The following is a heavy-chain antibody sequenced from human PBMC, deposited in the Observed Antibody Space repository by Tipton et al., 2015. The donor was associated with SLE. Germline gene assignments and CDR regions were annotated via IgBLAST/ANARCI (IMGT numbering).Heavy chain of an antibody. CDR3: ARDGQWLNFDY. CDR2: IKQDGSEK. D-gene: IGHD5-12*01. J-gene: IGHJ4*02. V-gene: IGHV3-7*03. CDR1: GFSFSSYW. Sequence: SLRLSCAASGFSFSSYWMSWVRQAPGKGLEWEANIKQDGSEKYYVDSVKGRFTISRDNAKNSLYLQMNSLRAEDTAVYYCARDGQWLNFDYWGQGTLVTVSA.